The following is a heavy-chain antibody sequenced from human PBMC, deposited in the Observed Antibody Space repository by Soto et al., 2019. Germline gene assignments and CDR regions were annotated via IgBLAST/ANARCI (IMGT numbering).Heavy chain of an antibody. CDR1: GFTFSNYW. D-gene: IGHD2-15*01. CDR2: IKQDGSEK. V-gene: IGHV3-7*01. CDR3: AREQGCSGGTCYSYFQL. Sequence: EVQLVESGGGLVQPGGSLRLSCAASGFTFSNYWMSWVRQAPGKGLEWVANIKQDGSEKYYVDFVKGRFTISRDNAKNSRWLQMNSRRAEDTAVDYWAREQGCSGGTCYSYFQLWGQGTLVTVSS. J-gene: IGHJ1*01.